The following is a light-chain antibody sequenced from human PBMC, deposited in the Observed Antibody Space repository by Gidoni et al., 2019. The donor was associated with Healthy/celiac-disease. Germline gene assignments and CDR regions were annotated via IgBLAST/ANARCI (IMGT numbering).Light chain of an antibody. CDR3: SSYTSSSTPEV. CDR2: DVS. Sequence: QSALTQPASVSGSPGQSITISCTGTSSDVGGYNYVSWYQQHPGKAPKLMIYDVSTRPSGVSNRCSGSKSGNTASLTISGLQAEDEADYYCSSYTSSSTPEVFGTGTKVTVL. CDR1: SSDVGGYNY. V-gene: IGLV2-14*01. J-gene: IGLJ1*01.